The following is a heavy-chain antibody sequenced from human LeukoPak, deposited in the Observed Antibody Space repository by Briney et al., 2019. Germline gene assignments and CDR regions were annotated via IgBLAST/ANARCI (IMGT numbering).Heavy chain of an antibody. CDR1: GGTFSSYA. J-gene: IGHJ4*02. Sequence: SVKVSCKASGGTFSSYAISWVRQAPGQGLEWMGRIIPILGIANYAQKFQGRVTITADKSTSTAYMELRSLRSDDTAVYYCARDALIAAAATDYWGQGTLVTVSS. D-gene: IGHD6-13*01. CDR3: ARDALIAAAATDY. V-gene: IGHV1-69*04. CDR2: IIPILGIA.